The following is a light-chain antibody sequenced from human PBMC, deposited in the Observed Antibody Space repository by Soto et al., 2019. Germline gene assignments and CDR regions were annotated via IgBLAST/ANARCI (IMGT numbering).Light chain of an antibody. CDR2: GAS. V-gene: IGKV3-20*01. J-gene: IGKJ5*01. CDR3: QKYGSSPIT. Sequence: EIVLTQSPGTLSLSPGERATLSCRASQSVSSCYLAWYQQKPGQAPRLLIYGASSRATGIPTRFSGSGSGTDFTLTITRLEPEDVAVYYCQKYGSSPITFGQGTRLEIK. CDR1: QSVSSCY.